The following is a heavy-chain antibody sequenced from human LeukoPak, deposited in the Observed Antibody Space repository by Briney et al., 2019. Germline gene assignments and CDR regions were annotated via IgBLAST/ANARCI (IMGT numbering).Heavy chain of an antibody. V-gene: IGHV3-23*01. CDR3: AKVMEVVAALDYFDY. D-gene: IGHD2-15*01. CDR2: ISGSGGST. CDR1: GFTFSSYA. Sequence: GGSPRLSCAASGFTFSSYAMSWVRQAPGKGLEWVSAISGSGGSTYYADSVKGRFTISRDNSKNTLYLQMNSLRAEDTAVYYCAKVMEVVAALDYFDYWGQGTLVTVSS. J-gene: IGHJ4*02.